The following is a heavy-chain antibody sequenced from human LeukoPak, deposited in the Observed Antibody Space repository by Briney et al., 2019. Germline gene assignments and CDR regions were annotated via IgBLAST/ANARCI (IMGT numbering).Heavy chain of an antibody. V-gene: IGHV3-33*07. CDR1: GFTFSTHV. Sequence: GGSLRRSCAASGFTFSTHVMYWVRQAPGKGLEWVSLIWSDGSNQNYADSVKGRFTTSRDNSKNTLYLQMNSLRVEDTAVYYCARDWAGDSSILWGQGTLVTVSS. J-gene: IGHJ4*02. D-gene: IGHD3-22*01. CDR3: ARDWAGDSSIL. CDR2: IWSDGSNQ.